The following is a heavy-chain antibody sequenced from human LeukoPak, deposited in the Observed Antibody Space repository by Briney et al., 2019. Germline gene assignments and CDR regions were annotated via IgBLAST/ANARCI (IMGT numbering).Heavy chain of an antibody. CDR3: AREVRSSFYYYYYMDV. V-gene: IGHV4-34*01. Sequence: SETLSLTCAVYGGSFSGYYWSWIRQPPGKGLEWIGEINHNGSTNYNPSLKSRVTISVDTSKNQFSPKLSSVTAADTAVYYCAREVRSSFYYYYYMDVWGKGTTVTVSS. J-gene: IGHJ6*03. CDR2: INHNGST. CDR1: GGSFSGYY. D-gene: IGHD6-6*01.